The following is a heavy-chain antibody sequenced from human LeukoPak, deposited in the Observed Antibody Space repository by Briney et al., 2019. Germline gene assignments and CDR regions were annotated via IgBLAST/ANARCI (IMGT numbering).Heavy chain of an antibody. Sequence: PSETLSLACAVSGYSISSCYYWGWIRQPPGKGLEWIGSIYHSGSTYYNPSLKSRVTISVDTSKNQFSLKLSSVTAAGTAVYYCARNRYYGPGSYSQSNWFDPWGQGTLVTVSS. V-gene: IGHV4-38-2*01. CDR3: ARNRYYGPGSYSQSNWFDP. D-gene: IGHD3-10*01. CDR2: IYHSGST. CDR1: GYSISSCYY. J-gene: IGHJ5*02.